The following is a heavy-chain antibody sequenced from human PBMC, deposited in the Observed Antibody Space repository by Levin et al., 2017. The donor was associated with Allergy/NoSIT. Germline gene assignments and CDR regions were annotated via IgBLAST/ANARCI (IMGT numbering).Heavy chain of an antibody. CDR1: GFTISDYG. CDR3: ARDRYSYSNERSFDY. D-gene: IGHD1-1*01. V-gene: IGHV3-33*01. J-gene: IGHJ4*02. CDR2: IWFDGSKK. Sequence: GGSLRLSCAASGFTISDYGMHWVRQAPGKGLEWVAVIWFDGSKKIYADSVKGRFTISRDNFKKMLYLHMNSLRAEDTAVYYCARDRYSYSNERSFDYWGQGTLVTVSP.